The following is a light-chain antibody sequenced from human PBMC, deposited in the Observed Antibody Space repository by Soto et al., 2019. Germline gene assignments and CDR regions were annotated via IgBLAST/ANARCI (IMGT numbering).Light chain of an antibody. J-gene: IGKJ1*01. CDR1: QSITTW. CDR3: QQYDNLPPTWT. Sequence: EIQMTHSPSTLSASVGDRVTITCRASQSITTWLAWYQQKPGKAPKLLIYKATNLQSGVPSRFSGGGSGTHFTFTISNLQPEDIATYYCQQYDNLPPTWTFGQGTKVDIK. V-gene: IGKV1-5*03. CDR2: KAT.